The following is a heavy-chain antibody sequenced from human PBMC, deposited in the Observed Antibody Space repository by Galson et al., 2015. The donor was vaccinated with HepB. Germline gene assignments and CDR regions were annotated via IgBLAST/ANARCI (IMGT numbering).Heavy chain of an antibody. CDR2: IIPILGIA. J-gene: IGHJ4*02. V-gene: IGHV1-69*02. Sequence: SVKVSCKASGGTFSSYTISWVRQAPGQGLEWMGRIIPILGIANYAQKFQGRVAITADKSTSTAYMELSSVTAADTAVYYCARALTVTEPSFFDYWGQGTLVTVSS. CDR1: GGTFSSYT. CDR3: ARALTVTEPSFFDY. D-gene: IGHD4-17*01.